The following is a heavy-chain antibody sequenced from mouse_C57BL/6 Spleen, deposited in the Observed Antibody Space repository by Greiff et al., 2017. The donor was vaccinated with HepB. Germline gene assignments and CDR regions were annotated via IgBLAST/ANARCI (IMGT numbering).Heavy chain of an antibody. D-gene: IGHD1-1*01. CDR1: GYTFTNYW. CDR3: ARRYGEMDY. V-gene: IGHV1-63*01. Sequence: QVHVKQSGAELVRPGTSVKMSCKASGYTFTNYWIGWAKQRPGHGLEWIGDIYPGGGYTNYNEKFKGKATLTADKSSSTAYMQFSSLTSEDSAIYYCARRYGEMDYWGQGTSVTVSS. CDR2: IYPGGGYT. J-gene: IGHJ4*01.